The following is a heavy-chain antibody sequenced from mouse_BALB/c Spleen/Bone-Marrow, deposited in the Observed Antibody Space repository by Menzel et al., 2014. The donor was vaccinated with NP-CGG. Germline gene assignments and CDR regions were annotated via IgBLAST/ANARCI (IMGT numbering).Heavy chain of an antibody. Sequence: EVKLEESGGGLVQPGGSRKLSCAASGFTFSSFGMHWVRQAPEKGLEWVAYISNDSSTIYYADTVKGRFTISRDNPKNTLFLQMTSLRSEDTAMYYCARKGAMITHYYAMDYWGQGTSVTVSS. CDR3: ARKGAMITHYYAMDY. CDR1: GFTFSSFG. D-gene: IGHD2-4*01. J-gene: IGHJ4*01. CDR2: ISNDSSTI. V-gene: IGHV5-17*02.